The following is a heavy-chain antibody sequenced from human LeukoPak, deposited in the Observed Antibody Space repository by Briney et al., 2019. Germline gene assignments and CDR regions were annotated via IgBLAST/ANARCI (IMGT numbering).Heavy chain of an antibody. J-gene: IGHJ4*02. CDR2: IIPILGIA. Sequence: SVKVSCKASGGTFSSYAISWVRQAPGQGLEWMGRIIPILGIANYAQKFQGRVTITADKSTSTAYMELSSLRSEDTAVYYCARDAITMIRGVIDYWGQGTLVTVSS. CDR1: GGTFSSYA. D-gene: IGHD3-10*01. CDR3: ARDAITMIRGVIDY. V-gene: IGHV1-69*04.